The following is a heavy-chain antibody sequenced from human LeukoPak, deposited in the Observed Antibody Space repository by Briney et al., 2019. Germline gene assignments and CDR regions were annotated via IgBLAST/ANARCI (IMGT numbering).Heavy chain of an antibody. CDR1: GGSLSYYY. V-gene: IGHV4-59*01. Sequence: SETLSLTSTLPGGSLSYYYWSWIRQSPGKGLEWIGYIYYSGTTNYNPSLKSRVTISVDTSKNQFSLQLRSVTAADTAVYYCAREDPQTTVPEGMDVWGQGTTVTVSS. J-gene: IGHJ6*02. D-gene: IGHD4-17*01. CDR3: AREDPQTTVPEGMDV. CDR2: IYYSGTT.